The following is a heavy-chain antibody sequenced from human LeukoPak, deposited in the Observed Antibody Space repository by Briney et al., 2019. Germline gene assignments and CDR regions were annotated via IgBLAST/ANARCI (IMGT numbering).Heavy chain of an antibody. V-gene: IGHV4-59*01. D-gene: IGHD3-22*01. Sequence: SETLSLTCAVYGVSFSGYYWSWIRQPPGKGLEWIGYIYYSGSTNYNPSLKSRVTISVDTSKNQFSLQLSSVTAADTAVYYCARVGYYDSSGYRNYFDYWGQGTLVTVSS. CDR1: GVSFSGYY. CDR2: IYYSGST. J-gene: IGHJ4*02. CDR3: ARVGYYDSSGYRNYFDY.